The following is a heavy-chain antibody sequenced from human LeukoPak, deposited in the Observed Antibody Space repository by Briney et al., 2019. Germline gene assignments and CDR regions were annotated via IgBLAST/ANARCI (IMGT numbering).Heavy chain of an antibody. Sequence: GGSLRLSCAASGFTFSSYSMNWVRQAPGKGLEWFSFISSSSSYIYYADSVKGRFTISRDNANNSLYLQMNSLRAEDTAVYYCAREKTYSYGFDYWGQGTLVTVSS. D-gene: IGHD5-18*01. CDR3: AREKTYSYGFDY. CDR2: ISSSSSYI. V-gene: IGHV3-21*01. J-gene: IGHJ4*02. CDR1: GFTFSSYS.